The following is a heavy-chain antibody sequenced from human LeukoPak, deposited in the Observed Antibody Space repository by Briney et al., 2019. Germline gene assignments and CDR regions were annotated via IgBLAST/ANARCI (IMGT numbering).Heavy chain of an antibody. CDR1: GDTLTVYY. J-gene: IGHJ4*02. D-gene: IGHD2-2*01. CDR2: INPKSGGT. V-gene: IGHV1-2*02. Sequence: ASGKVSCKTSGDTLTVYYIHWVRQAPGQGLEWMGWINPKSGGTNYAQSFQGRVTMTRDTSISTVYMELSRLRSDDTAVYYCARDSGLVIGPAAMEFDYWGREPWSPSPQ. CDR3: ARDSGLVIGPAAMEFDY.